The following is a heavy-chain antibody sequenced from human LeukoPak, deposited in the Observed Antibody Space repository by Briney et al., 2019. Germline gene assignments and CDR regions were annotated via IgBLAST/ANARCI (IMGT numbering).Heavy chain of an antibody. Sequence: GGSLRLSCAASGFTFSSYWMHWVRQAPGKGLVWVSRINSDGSSTSYADSVKGRFTISRDNSKNTLYLQMNSLRAEDTAVYYCARGYGGSYYDHSGYWGQGTLVTVSS. CDR3: ARGYGGSYYDHSGY. CDR2: INSDGSST. V-gene: IGHV3-74*01. CDR1: GFTFSSYW. J-gene: IGHJ4*02. D-gene: IGHD1-26*01.